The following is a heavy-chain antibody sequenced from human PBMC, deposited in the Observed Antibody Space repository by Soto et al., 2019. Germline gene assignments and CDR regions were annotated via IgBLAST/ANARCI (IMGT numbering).Heavy chain of an antibody. Sequence: GASVKVSCKASGYTFTSYAMHWVRQAPGQRLEWMGWINAGNGNTKYSQKFQGRVTITRDISASTAYMELSSLRSEDTAVYYCARDDVIIRFDPWGQGTLVTVSS. CDR2: INAGNGNT. CDR3: ARDDVIIRFDP. CDR1: GYTFTSYA. J-gene: IGHJ5*02. V-gene: IGHV1-3*01.